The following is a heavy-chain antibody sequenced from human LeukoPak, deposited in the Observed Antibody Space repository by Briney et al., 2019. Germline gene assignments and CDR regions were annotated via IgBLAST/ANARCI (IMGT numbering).Heavy chain of an antibody. D-gene: IGHD1-26*01. J-gene: IGHJ3*02. V-gene: IGHV3-23*01. Sequence: GGSLRLSCAASGFTFSSYGMTWVRQAPGKGLDWVSGISGSGARTDYADTMKGRFTISRDNAKNTLYLQMNSLRAEDTAVYYCAKGSREWELLDAFDIWGQGTMVTVSS. CDR2: ISGSGART. CDR1: GFTFSSYG. CDR3: AKGSREWELLDAFDI.